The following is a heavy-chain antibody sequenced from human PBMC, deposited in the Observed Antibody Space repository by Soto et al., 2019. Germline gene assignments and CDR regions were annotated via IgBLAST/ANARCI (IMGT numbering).Heavy chain of an antibody. Sequence: GVLRLSCAASGFFCISYDMSWVRQAPGKGLEWVSTILVDGRTFYVDSVKGRFTISRDSSQNTVYLQMNSLTVGDTALYYCAKATATGGGAFDICGQGTMVTVSS. CDR1: GFFCISYD. CDR3: AKATATGGGAFDI. D-gene: IGHD2-8*02. CDR2: ILVDGRT. V-gene: IGHV3-23*01. J-gene: IGHJ3*02.